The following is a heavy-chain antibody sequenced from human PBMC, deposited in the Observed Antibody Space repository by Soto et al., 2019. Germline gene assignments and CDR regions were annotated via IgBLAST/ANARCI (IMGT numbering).Heavy chain of an antibody. J-gene: IGHJ4*02. CDR2: INDNGDLR. D-gene: IGHD2-21*02. CDR1: GFTFGSYA. CDR3: AKAFGDWYPFEK. Sequence: SLILSCVASGFTFGSYAMSWVRGAPGKGLEWVSTINDNGDLRYYADSVRGRFTISRDNSKNTLYLQLNNLRAEDTARYHCAKAFGDWYPFEKWGLGALVTVSS. V-gene: IGHV3-23*01.